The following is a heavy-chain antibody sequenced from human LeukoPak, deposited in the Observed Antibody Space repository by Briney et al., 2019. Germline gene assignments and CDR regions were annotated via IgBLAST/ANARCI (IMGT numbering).Heavy chain of an antibody. Sequence: ASVKVSCKASGYTFTGYYMHWVRQAPGQGLERMGWINPNSGGTNYAQKFQGRVTMTRDTSISTAYMELSRLRSDDTAVYYCARSGRGTYYYFDLWGQGTLVTVSS. J-gene: IGHJ4*02. CDR1: GYTFTGYY. V-gene: IGHV1-2*02. CDR3: ARSGRGTYYYFDL. CDR2: INPNSGGT. D-gene: IGHD1-26*01.